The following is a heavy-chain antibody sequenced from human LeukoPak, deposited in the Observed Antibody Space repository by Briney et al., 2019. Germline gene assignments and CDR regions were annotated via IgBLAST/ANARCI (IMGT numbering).Heavy chain of an antibody. J-gene: IGHJ3*02. CDR1: GGSISSYY. CDR3: ARVSYYYDSSGYYQAFDI. V-gene: IGHV4-59*01. Sequence: SETLSLTCTVSGGSISSYYWSWIRQPPGKGLEWIGYIYYSGSTNYNPSLKSRVTISVDTSKNQFSLKLSSVTAADTAVYYCARVSYYYDSSGYYQAFDIWGQGTMVTVPS. D-gene: IGHD3-22*01. CDR2: IYYSGST.